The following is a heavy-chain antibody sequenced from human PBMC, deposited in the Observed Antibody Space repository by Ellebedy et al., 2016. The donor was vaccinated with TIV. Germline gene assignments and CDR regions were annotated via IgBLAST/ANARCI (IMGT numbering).Heavy chain of an antibody. D-gene: IGHD5-18*01. CDR3: ATVSMDTAMVRVPIGYYGMDV. CDR2: FDPEDGET. CDR1: GYTLTELS. V-gene: IGHV1-24*01. J-gene: IGHJ6*02. Sequence: AASVKVSCTVSGYTLTELSMHWVRQAPGKGLEWMGGFDPEDGETIYAQKFQGRVTMTEDTSTDTAYMELSSLRSDDTAVYYCATVSMDTAMVRVPIGYYGMDVWGQGTTVTVSS.